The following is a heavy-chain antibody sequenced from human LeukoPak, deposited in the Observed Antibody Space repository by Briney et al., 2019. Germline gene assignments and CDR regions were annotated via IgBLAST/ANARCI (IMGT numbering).Heavy chain of an antibody. V-gene: IGHV4-59*08. Sequence: SETLSLTCTVSGGSISTYYWSWIRQPPGKGLEWIGYIYYSGSANYNPSLKSRVTISVDTSKNQFSLKLSSVTAADTAVYYCARQTPSRGFDPWGQGTLGTVSS. CDR1: GGSISTYY. J-gene: IGHJ5*02. CDR3: ARQTPSRGFDP. CDR2: IYYSGSA.